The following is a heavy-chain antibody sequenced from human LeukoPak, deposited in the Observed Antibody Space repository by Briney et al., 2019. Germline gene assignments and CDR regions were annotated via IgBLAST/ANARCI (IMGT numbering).Heavy chain of an antibody. Sequence: ASVKVSCKASGYTFTSYGISWVRQAPGQGLEWMGWISAYNGNTNYAQKLQGRVTMTTDTSTSTAYMELRSLRSDDTAVYYCAAIRFLEWLDPYYYHGMDVWGQGTTVTVSS. J-gene: IGHJ6*02. CDR3: AAIRFLEWLDPYYYHGMDV. D-gene: IGHD3-3*01. V-gene: IGHV1-18*01. CDR1: GYTFTSYG. CDR2: ISAYNGNT.